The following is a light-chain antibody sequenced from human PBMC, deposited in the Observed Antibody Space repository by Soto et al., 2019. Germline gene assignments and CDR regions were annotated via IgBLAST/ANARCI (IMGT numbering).Light chain of an antibody. CDR3: CSYAGSSTFG. CDR1: SSDVGSYNL. J-gene: IGLJ1*01. V-gene: IGLV2-23*02. CDR2: EVS. Sequence: ALTQPASVSGSPGQSITISCTGTSSDVGSYNLVSWYQQHPGKAPKLMIYEVSKRPSGVSNRFSGSKSGNTASLTISGLQAEDEADYYCCSYAGSSTFGFGTGTKVTVL.